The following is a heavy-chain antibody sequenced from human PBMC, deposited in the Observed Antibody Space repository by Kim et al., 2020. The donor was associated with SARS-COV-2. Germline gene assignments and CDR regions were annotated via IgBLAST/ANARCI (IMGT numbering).Heavy chain of an antibody. J-gene: IGHJ4*02. D-gene: IGHD3-3*01. CDR2: ISSSSSYI. V-gene: IGHV3-21*01. CDR3: ARAPRGGIRFLEWLQFASVDY. CDR1: GFTFSSYS. Sequence: GGSLRLSCAASGFTFSSYSMNWVRQAPGKGLEWVSSISSSSSYIYYADSVKGRFTISRDNAKNSLYLQMNSLRAEDTAVYYCARAPRGGIRFLEWLQFASVDYWGQGTLVTVSS.